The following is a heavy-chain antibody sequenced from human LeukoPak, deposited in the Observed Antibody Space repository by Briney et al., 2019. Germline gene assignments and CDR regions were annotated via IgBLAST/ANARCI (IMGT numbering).Heavy chain of an antibody. CDR2: INPKSGGT. Sequence: ASVKVSCKASGYTFTGYYMHWVRQAPGQGLEWMGWINPKSGGTNYAQKFQGRVTMTRDTSISTAYMELSRLSSDDTAVYYCARAAGTKDYYGSGSYDYWGQGTLVTVSS. CDR1: GYTFTGYY. CDR3: ARAAGTKDYYGSGSYDY. V-gene: IGHV1-2*02. J-gene: IGHJ4*02. D-gene: IGHD3-10*01.